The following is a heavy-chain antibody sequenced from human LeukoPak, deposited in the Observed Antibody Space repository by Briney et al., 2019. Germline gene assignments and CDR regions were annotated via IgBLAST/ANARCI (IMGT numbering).Heavy chain of an antibody. CDR3: ATSQSLDLVGATLGFDY. CDR2: INAGNGNT. V-gene: IGHV1-3*01. CDR1: GFTFSSYA. Sequence: GGSLRLSCAASGFTFSSYAMHWVRQAPGQRLEWMGWINAGNGNTKYSQKFQGRVTITRDTSASTAYMELSSLRSEDTAVYYCATSQSLDLVGATLGFDYWGQGTLVTVSS. J-gene: IGHJ4*02. D-gene: IGHD1-26*01.